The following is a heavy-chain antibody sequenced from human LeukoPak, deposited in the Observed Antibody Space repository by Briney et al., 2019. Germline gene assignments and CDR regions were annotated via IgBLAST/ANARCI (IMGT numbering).Heavy chain of an antibody. J-gene: IGHJ4*02. CDR1: GFTFSGFW. Sequence: GGSLRLSCAVSGFTFSGFWMSWSRQAPGKGLEWVASINSDGSEGYYADVVKGRFTISRDNAKNSLYLRMNSLRDEDTAVYYCASAVHYWGQGTLVTVSS. CDR3: ASAVHY. D-gene: IGHD3-10*01. CDR2: INSDGSEG. V-gene: IGHV3-7*01.